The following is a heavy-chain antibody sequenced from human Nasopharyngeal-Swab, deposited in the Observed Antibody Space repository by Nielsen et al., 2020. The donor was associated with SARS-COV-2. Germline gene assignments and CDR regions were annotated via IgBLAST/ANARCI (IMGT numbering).Heavy chain of an antibody. Sequence: SVKVSCKASGGTFSSYAISWVRQAPGQGLEWMGRIIPILGIANYAQKFQGRVTITADKSTSTAYMELSSLRSEDTAVYYCAREGGYSGYEGAGEFDYWGQGTLVTVSS. J-gene: IGHJ4*02. V-gene: IGHV1-69*04. CDR1: GGTFSSYA. D-gene: IGHD5-12*01. CDR3: AREGGYSGYEGAGEFDY. CDR2: IIPILGIA.